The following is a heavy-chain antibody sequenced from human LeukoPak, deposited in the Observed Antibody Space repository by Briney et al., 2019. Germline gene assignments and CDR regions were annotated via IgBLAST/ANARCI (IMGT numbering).Heavy chain of an antibody. V-gene: IGHV3-30-3*01. J-gene: IGHJ4*02. Sequence: GGSLRLSCAASGFTFSSYAMHWVRQAPGKGLEWVAVISYDGSNKYYADSVKGRFTISRDNSKNTLYLQMNSLRAEDTAVYYCARVSGYAFDYRGQGTPVTVSS. CDR2: ISYDGSNK. CDR3: ARVSGYAFDY. CDR1: GFTFSSYA. D-gene: IGHD3-22*01.